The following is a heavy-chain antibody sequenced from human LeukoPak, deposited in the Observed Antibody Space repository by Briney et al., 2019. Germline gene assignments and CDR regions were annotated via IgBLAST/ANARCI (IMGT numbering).Heavy chain of an antibody. CDR3: ASPRVAATY. V-gene: IGHV4-39*07. CDR2: IYYSGST. J-gene: IGHJ4*02. CDR1: GGSISSSSYY. D-gene: IGHD5-12*01. Sequence: PSETLSLTCTVSGGSISSSSYYWGWIRQPPGKGLEWIGSIYYSGSTYYNPSLKSRVTILVDTSKNQFSLKLSSVTAADTAVYYCASPRVAATYWGQGTLVTVSS.